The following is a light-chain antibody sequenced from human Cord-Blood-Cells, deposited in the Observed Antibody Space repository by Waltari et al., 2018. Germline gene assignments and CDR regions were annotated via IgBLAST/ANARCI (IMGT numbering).Light chain of an antibody. CDR1: ALPKQY. Sequence: SYELTQSPSVSVSPGQTARITCSVDALPKQYAYWYQQKPGQAPVLVIYKDSERPSGIPERFSGSSSGTTVTLTISGVQAEDEADYYCQSADSSGTYYVFGTGTKVTVL. CDR2: KDS. CDR3: QSADSSGTYYV. V-gene: IGLV3-25*03. J-gene: IGLJ1*01.